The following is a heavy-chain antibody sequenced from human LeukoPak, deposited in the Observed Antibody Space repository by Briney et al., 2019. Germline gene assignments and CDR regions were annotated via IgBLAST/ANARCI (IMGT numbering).Heavy chain of an antibody. V-gene: IGHV4-59*01. CDR3: ARDLSYYGSGKSSYGMDV. CDR2: IYYSGST. Sequence: SETLSLTCNVSGVSINGYYWSWIRQPPGKGLEWIGYIYYSGSTNYNPSLKSRVTISVDTSKNQFSLKLSSVTAADTAVYYCARDLSYYGSGKSSYGMDVWGQGTTVTVSS. D-gene: IGHD3-10*01. CDR1: GVSINGYY. J-gene: IGHJ6*02.